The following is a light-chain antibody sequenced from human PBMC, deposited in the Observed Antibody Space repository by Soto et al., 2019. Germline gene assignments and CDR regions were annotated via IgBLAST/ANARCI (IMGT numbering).Light chain of an antibody. CDR2: GAS. CDR1: QSVRSSY. Sequence: EIELTQSPGTLSLSPGERATLSCRASQSVRSSYLAWYQQKPGQAPRLLIYGASSRAIGIPDRFSGSGSGTDFTLTISRLEPDYFAVYYCQQYGSSPSTFGQGTKLDI. CDR3: QQYGSSPST. J-gene: IGKJ2*02. V-gene: IGKV3-20*01.